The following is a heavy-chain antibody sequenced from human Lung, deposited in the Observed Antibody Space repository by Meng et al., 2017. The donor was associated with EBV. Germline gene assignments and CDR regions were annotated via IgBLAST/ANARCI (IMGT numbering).Heavy chain of an antibody. CDR1: GDSNRSFYY. Sequence: PGPTAENPCLPVSLPRTVSGDSNRSFYYWGWTRHPPGRGLEWIGSVHYTGSTYYSPSLKSRVTVSVDTSKNQFSLRLTSVTAADTAVYYCARPFPSWQSPRLDPFGAWGQGTLVTVSS. CDR3: ARPFPSWQSPRLDPFGA. D-gene: IGHD6-19*01. J-gene: IGHJ5*02. CDR2: VHYTGST. V-gene: IGHV4-39*01.